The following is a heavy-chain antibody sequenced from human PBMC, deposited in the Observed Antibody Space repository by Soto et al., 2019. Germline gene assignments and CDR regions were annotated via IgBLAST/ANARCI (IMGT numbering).Heavy chain of an antibody. D-gene: IGHD2-15*01. J-gene: IGHJ6*02. CDR2: ISAYNGNT. CDR3: ARDPLGGGYCSGGSCYSFLYYYGMDV. V-gene: IGHV1-18*01. CDR1: GYTFTSYG. Sequence: ASVKVSFKASGYTFTSYGISWVRQAPGQGLEWMGWISAYNGNTNYAQKLQGRVTMTTDTSTSTAYMELRSLRSDDTAVYYCARDPLGGGYCSGGSCYSFLYYYGMDVWGQGTTVTVSS.